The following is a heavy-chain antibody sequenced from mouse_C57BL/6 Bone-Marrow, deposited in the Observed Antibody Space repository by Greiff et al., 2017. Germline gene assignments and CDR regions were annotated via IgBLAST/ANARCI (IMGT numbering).Heavy chain of an antibody. D-gene: IGHD1-1*01. Sequence: EVQLQESGPGLVKPSQSLSLTCSVTGYSITSGYYWNWIRQFPGNKLEWMGYISYDGSNNYNPSLKNRISITRDTSKNQFFLKLNSVTTEDTATYYCARCYYYGSVYYYAMDYWGQGTSVTVSS. CDR3: ARCYYYGSVYYYAMDY. CDR2: ISYDGSN. J-gene: IGHJ4*01. V-gene: IGHV3-6*01. CDR1: GYSITSGYY.